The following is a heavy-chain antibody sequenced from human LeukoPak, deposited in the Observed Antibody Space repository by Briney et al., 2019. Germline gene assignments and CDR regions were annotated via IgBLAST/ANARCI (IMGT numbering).Heavy chain of an antibody. Sequence: ASVKVSCKASGGTFSSYAISWVRQAPGQGLERMGWINPNSGGTNYTQKFQGRVTITRDTSISTAYMELSRLRSDDTALYYCARGSYAAIIVVVNPFDYWGQGTLVTVSS. CDR1: GGTFSSYA. J-gene: IGHJ4*02. CDR3: ARGSYAAIIVVVNPFDY. CDR2: INPNSGGT. V-gene: IGHV1-2*02. D-gene: IGHD3-22*01.